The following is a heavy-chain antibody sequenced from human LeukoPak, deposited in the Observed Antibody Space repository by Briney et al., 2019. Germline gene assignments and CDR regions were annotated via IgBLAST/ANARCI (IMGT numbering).Heavy chain of an antibody. V-gene: IGHV3-23*01. CDR3: AKDPDTSYPPNWFDP. D-gene: IGHD2-2*01. Sequence: PGGSLRLSCAASVFTFSSYAMSWVRQAPGKGLEWVSAISGSGGSTYYADSVKGRFTISRDNSKNTMYLQMNSLRAEDTAVYYCAKDPDTSYPPNWFDPWGQGTLVTVSS. CDR2: ISGSGGST. CDR1: VFTFSSYA. J-gene: IGHJ5*02.